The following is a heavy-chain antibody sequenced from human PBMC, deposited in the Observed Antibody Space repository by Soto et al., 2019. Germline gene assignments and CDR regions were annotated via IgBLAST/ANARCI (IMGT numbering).Heavy chain of an antibody. CDR1: GYTFTSYA. Sequence: ASVKVSCKASGYTFTSYAMNWVRQATGQGLEWMGWINTNTGNPTYAQGFTGRFVFSLDTSVSTAYLQISSLKAEDTAVYYCARVWGGAGTLYWYFDLWGRGTLVTVSS. CDR3: ARVWGGAGTLYWYFDL. J-gene: IGHJ2*01. V-gene: IGHV7-4-1*02. D-gene: IGHD2-21*01. CDR2: INTNTGNP.